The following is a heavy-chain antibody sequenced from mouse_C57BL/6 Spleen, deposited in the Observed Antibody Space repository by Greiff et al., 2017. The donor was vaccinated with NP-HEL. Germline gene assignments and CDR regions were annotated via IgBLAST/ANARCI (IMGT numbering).Heavy chain of an antibody. Sequence: VQGVESGPGLVQPSQSLSITCTVSGFSLTSYGVHWVRQSPGKGLEWLGVIWRGGSTDYNAAFMSRLSITKDNSKSQVFFKMNSLQADDTAIYYCAKEGPYRDYYAMDYWGQGTSVTVSS. V-gene: IGHV2-5*01. CDR2: IWRGGST. CDR1: GFSLTSYG. D-gene: IGHD2-14*01. CDR3: AKEGPYRDYYAMDY. J-gene: IGHJ4*01.